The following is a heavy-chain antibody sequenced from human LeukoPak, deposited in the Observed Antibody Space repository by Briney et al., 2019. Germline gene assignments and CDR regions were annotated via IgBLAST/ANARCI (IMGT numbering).Heavy chain of an antibody. J-gene: IGHJ1*01. CDR2: ISGSGGST. Sequence: GGSLGLSCAASGFTFSSYAMSWVRQAPGKGLEWVSAISGSGGSTYYADSVKGRFTISRDNSKNTLYLQMNSLRAEDTAVYYCAKDSSSWYEYFQHWGQGTLVTVSS. CDR1: GFTFSSYA. CDR3: AKDSSSWYEYFQH. D-gene: IGHD6-13*01. V-gene: IGHV3-23*01.